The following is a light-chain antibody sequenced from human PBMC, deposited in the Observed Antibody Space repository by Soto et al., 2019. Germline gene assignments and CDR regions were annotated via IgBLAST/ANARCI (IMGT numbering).Light chain of an antibody. CDR2: DAS. CDR3: QQRSNWPPVIT. J-gene: IGKJ5*01. Sequence: ENVLSQSPATLSMSPGERATLSCRASQSVSSYLAWYQQKPGQAPRLLIYDASNRATGIPARFSGSGSGTDFTLTISSLEPEDFAVYYCQQRSNWPPVITFGQGTRLEIK. V-gene: IGKV3-11*01. CDR1: QSVSSY.